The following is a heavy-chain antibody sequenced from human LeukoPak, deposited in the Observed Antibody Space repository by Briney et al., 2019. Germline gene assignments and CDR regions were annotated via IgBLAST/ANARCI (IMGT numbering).Heavy chain of an antibody. Sequence: SETLSLTCTVSVGSISSYFWSWIRQPPGKGLEWIGYIYYSGSTNYNPSLKSRVTISVDTSKNQFSRKLSSVTAADTAVYYCARFEYSSSSGLDVWGKGTTVTVSS. CDR1: VGSISSYF. J-gene: IGHJ6*04. D-gene: IGHD6-6*01. CDR3: ARFEYSSSSGLDV. CDR2: IYYSGST. V-gene: IGHV4-59*01.